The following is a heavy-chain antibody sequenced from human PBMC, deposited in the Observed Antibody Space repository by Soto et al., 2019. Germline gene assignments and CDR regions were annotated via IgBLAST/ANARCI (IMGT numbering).Heavy chain of an antibody. V-gene: IGHV3-53*01. CDR3: ARAPGGSNWIYWYFDL. D-gene: IGHD1-26*01. Sequence: GGSLRLSCAVSGFSVSNTHMAWVRQAPGKGLEWVSLMYYGGSTYFTDSVEGRFTISRDNSKNTVYLQMHSLRAEDTAQYYCARAPGGSNWIYWYFDLWVRGTLVTVSS. CDR2: MYYGGST. J-gene: IGHJ2*01. CDR1: GFSVSNTH.